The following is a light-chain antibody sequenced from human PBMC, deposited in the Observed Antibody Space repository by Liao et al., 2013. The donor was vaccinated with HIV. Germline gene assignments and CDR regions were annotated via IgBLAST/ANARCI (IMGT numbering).Light chain of an antibody. CDR1: NIGSKS. CDR3: QSSDRSATYRV. Sequence: SYELTQPPSESVAPGKTARITCGGNNIGSKSVHWYQQKPGQAPVLVIYMDTKRPSGIPERISGSSSGTTATLTITGVRAEDEADYYCQSSDRSATYRVFGGGTKLTVL. CDR2: MDT. J-gene: IGLJ3*02. V-gene: IGLV3-21*01.